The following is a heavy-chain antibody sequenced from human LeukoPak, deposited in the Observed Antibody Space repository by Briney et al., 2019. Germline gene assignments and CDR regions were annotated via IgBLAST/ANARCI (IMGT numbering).Heavy chain of an antibody. CDR3: ARDRSVRGANWFDP. Sequence: GGSLRLSCAASGFTFSSYAMHWVRQAPGKGLEWVAVISYDGSNKYYADSVKGRFTISRDNSKNTLYLQMNSLRAEDTAVYYCARDRSVRGANWFDPWGQGTLVTVSS. D-gene: IGHD3-10*01. V-gene: IGHV3-30*04. CDR1: GFTFSSYA. J-gene: IGHJ5*02. CDR2: ISYDGSNK.